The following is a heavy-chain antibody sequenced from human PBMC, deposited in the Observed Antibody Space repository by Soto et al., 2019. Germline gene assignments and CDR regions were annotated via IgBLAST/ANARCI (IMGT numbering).Heavy chain of an antibody. V-gene: IGHV4-39*01. Sequence: QLQLQESGPGLVKPSETLSLTCTVSGGSISSSSYYWGWIRQPPGKGLEWIGSIYYSGSTYYNPSLKSRVTISVDTSKNQCALKLSSVTAADTAVYYCARPMTGYSSGFDYWGQGTLVTVSS. CDR2: IYYSGST. J-gene: IGHJ4*02. D-gene: IGHD6-19*01. CDR3: ARPMTGYSSGFDY. CDR1: GGSISSSSYY.